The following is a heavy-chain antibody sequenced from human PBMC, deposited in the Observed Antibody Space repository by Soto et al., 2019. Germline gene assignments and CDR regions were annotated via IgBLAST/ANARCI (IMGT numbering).Heavy chain of an antibody. CDR3: ARAKMQLWPNYYDDGLDV. Sequence: SETLSLTCTVSGGSISSGDYYWSWIRQPPGKGLEWIGYIYYSGSTYYNPSLKSRVTISVDTSKNQFSLKLSSVTAADTAVYYCARAKMQLWPNYYDDGLDVWGQGTTVTVSS. CDR1: GGSISSGDYY. D-gene: IGHD5-18*01. CDR2: IYYSGST. V-gene: IGHV4-30-4*01. J-gene: IGHJ6*02.